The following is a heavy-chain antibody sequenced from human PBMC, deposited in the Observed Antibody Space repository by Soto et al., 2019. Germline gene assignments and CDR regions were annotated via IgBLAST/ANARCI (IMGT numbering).Heavy chain of an antibody. CDR1: GFTFSSYA. D-gene: IGHD3-22*01. CDR3: ARLSGYYPDYFDY. CDR2: ISGSGGST. V-gene: IGHV3-23*01. Sequence: VGSLRLSCAASGFTFSSYAMSWVRQAPGKGLEWVSAISGSGGSTYYADSVKGRFTISRDNSKNTLYLQMNSLRAEDTAVYYCARLSGYYPDYFDYWGQGTLVTVSS. J-gene: IGHJ4*02.